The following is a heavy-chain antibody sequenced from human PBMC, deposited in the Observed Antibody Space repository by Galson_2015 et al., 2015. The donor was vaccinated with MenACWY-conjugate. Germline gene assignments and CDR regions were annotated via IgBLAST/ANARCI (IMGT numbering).Heavy chain of an antibody. Sequence: SLRLSCAASGFLFSGSAIHWVRQASGRGLEWVGQMETKGNGYATTYASSVRGRVFISRDDSMNTAFLQMNSLRVEDTAVYYCARGHLKLEPWGQGTLVTVSS. CDR2: METKGNGYAT. J-gene: IGHJ5*02. CDR1: GFLFSGSA. V-gene: IGHV3-73*01. CDR3: ARGHLKLEP.